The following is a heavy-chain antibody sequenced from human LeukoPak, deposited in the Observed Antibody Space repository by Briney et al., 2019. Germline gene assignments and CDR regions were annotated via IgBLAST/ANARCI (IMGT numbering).Heavy chain of an antibody. J-gene: IGHJ4*02. CDR2: IYYSGST. CDR1: GGSISSYY. Sequence: SETLSLTCTVSGGSISSYYWSWIRQPPGKGLEWIGYIYYSGSTNYNPSLKSRVTISVDTSKNQFSLKLSSVTAADTAVYYCARRRSAAEYFDYWGRGTLVTVSS. V-gene: IGHV4-59*08. CDR3: ARRRSAAEYFDY. D-gene: IGHD6-13*01.